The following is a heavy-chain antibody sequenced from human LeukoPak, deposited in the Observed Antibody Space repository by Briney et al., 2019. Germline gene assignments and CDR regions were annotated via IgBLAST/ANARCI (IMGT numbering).Heavy chain of an antibody. J-gene: IGHJ4*02. CDR2: IGVVSDT. V-gene: IGHV3-13*01. D-gene: IGHD1-26*01. Sequence: GGSLRLSCAASGFVFSRKDMHWIRQVTGKGLEWVSTIGVVSDTYYSGSVKGRFTISREDDKNSLYLQMNSLTAGDTGVYYCARGGRSSDTFDFGGQGTLVTVSS. CDR3: ARGGRSSDTFDF. CDR1: GFVFSRKD.